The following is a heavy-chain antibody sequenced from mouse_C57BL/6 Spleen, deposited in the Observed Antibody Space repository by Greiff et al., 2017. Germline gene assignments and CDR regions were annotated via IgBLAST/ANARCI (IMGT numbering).Heavy chain of an antibody. D-gene: IGHD4-1*01. V-gene: IGHV1-50*01. CDR1: GYTFTSYW. Sequence: VKLQQPGAELVKPGASVKLSCKASGYTFTSYWMQWVKQRPGQGLEWIGEIDPSDSYTNYNQKFKGKATLTVDTSSSTAYMQLSSLTSEDSAVYYCARGLGHWYFDVWGTGTTVTVSS. CDR3: ARGLGHWYFDV. J-gene: IGHJ1*03. CDR2: IDPSDSYT.